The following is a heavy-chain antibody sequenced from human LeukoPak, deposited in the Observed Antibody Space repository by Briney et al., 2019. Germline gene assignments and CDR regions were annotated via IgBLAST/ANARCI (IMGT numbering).Heavy chain of an antibody. CDR1: GFTFSGYS. Sequence: PGGSLRLSCAASGFTFSGYSMNWVRQAPGKGLEWVSSISSSSSNIYYADSVKGRLTISRDNAKNSLYLQMNSLGAEDTAVYYCAGGSSARWYFDYWGQGTLVTVSS. CDR2: ISSSSSNI. J-gene: IGHJ4*02. CDR3: AGGSSARWYFDY. V-gene: IGHV3-21*01. D-gene: IGHD2-15*01.